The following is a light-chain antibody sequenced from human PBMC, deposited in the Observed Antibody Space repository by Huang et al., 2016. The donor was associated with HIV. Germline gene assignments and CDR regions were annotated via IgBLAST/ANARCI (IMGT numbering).Light chain of an antibody. CDR1: QSVDSGY. CDR3: QQYGSSMAT. Sequence: LTQSPGSLSLSPGDRVTLSCRASQSVDSGYVAWYHQKPGQSPRLIVYGTSSRASGIPSRFSGSGSRRDFSLTISGLDSEDFGVYYCQQYGSSMATFGQGTKVDI. CDR2: GTS. V-gene: IGKV3-20*01. J-gene: IGKJ2*01.